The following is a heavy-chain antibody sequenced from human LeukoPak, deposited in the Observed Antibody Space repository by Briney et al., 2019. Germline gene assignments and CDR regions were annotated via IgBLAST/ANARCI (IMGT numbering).Heavy chain of an antibody. CDR3: AKDRDGVGYCSGGSCYPDY. V-gene: IGHV3-23*01. Sequence: PGGSLRLSCAASGFTFSNYAMSWVRQAPGKGLEWVSVISGSGGSTYYADSVKGRFTISRDNSKNTLYLQMDSLRAEDTAVYYCAKDRDGVGYCSGGSCYPDYWGQGTLVTVSS. CDR1: GFTFSNYA. CDR2: ISGSGGST. D-gene: IGHD2-15*01. J-gene: IGHJ4*02.